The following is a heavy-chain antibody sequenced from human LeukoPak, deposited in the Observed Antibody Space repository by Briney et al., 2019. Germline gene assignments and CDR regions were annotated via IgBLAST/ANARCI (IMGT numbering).Heavy chain of an antibody. CDR1: GYTLTELS. CDR2: INPNSGGT. CDR3: ARVGYYDSSGYYYDAFDI. V-gene: IGHV1-2*06. Sequence: ASVKVSCKVSGYTLTELSMHWVRQAPGQGLEWMGRINPNSGGTNYAQKFQGRVTMTRDTSISTAYMELSRLRSDDTAVYYCARVGYYDSSGYYYDAFDIWGQGTMVTVSS. D-gene: IGHD3-22*01. J-gene: IGHJ3*02.